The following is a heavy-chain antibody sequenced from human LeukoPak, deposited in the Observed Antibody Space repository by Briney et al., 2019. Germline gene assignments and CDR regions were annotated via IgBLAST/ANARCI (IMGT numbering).Heavy chain of an antibody. D-gene: IGHD5-24*01. CDR1: GFTFSDFY. CDR2: ISGAGSTI. J-gene: IGHJ6*03. V-gene: IGHV3-11*01. CDR3: ARDMAENYYYYMDV. Sequence: GGPLRLSCVASGFTFSDFYMSWIRQAPGKGLEWVSYISGAGSTIHYAESVKGRFTISRDNAKNSLFLQMNSLRAEDTAVYYCARDMAENYYYYMDVWGKGITVTASS.